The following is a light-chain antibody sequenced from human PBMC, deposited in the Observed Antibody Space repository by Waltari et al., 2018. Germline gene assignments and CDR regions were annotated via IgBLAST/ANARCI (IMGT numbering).Light chain of an antibody. CDR2: LGS. CDR3: MQALQTPLT. V-gene: IGKV2-28*01. Sequence: DIVMTQSPLSLPVAPGEPASISCRSSRSLLYSNGYNYLDWYLQKPGHSPQLLIFLGSNRASGVPDRFSGSGSGTDFTLKISRVEAEDVGVYYCMQALQTPLTFGGGTKVEIK. J-gene: IGKJ4*01. CDR1: RSLLYSNGYNY.